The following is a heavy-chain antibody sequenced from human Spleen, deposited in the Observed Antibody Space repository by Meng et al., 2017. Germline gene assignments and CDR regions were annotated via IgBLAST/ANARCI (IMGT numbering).Heavy chain of an antibody. CDR3: ARDLSVHSSSPYDY. Sequence: GGSLRLSCGASGFNFGDYQMHWVRQSPGKGLEWISRIVSDGGITNYADSVKGRFTISRDNAKNSLYLQMNSLRAEDTAVYYCARDLSVHSSSPYDYWGQGTLVTVSS. J-gene: IGHJ4*02. V-gene: IGHV3-74*01. CDR1: GFNFGDYQ. CDR2: IVSDGGIT. D-gene: IGHD6-13*01.